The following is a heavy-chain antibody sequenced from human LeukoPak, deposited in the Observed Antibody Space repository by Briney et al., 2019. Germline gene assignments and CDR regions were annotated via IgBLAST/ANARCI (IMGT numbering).Heavy chain of an antibody. V-gene: IGHV4-31*03. D-gene: IGHD3-10*01. J-gene: IGHJ4*02. CDR3: ARDYYGSGTFDY. Sequence: PSETLSLTCTVSGGSISSGGYYWSWIRQHPGKGLEWIGYIYYSGSTYYNPSLKSRVTISVDTSKNQFSLKLSSVTAADTAVYYCARDYYGSGTFDYWGQGTLVPVSS. CDR2: IYYSGST. CDR1: GGSISSGGYY.